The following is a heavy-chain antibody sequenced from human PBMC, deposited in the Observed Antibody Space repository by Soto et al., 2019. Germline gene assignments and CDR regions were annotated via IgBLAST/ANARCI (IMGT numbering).Heavy chain of an antibody. CDR2: LSGSGETT. D-gene: IGHD1-1*01. J-gene: IGHJ4*02. CDR1: GFTFSRSA. CDR3: AKVSGYWTEFYFDY. V-gene: IGHV3-23*01. Sequence: EVQVLESGGGLVQPGGSLRLSCRVSGFTFSRSAMTWVRQAPGKGLEWVSALSGSGETTYFADSVKGRFTISRDNSKNTLYLKMNSLRAEDTAVYYCAKVSGYWTEFYFDYWGQGTLVTVSS.